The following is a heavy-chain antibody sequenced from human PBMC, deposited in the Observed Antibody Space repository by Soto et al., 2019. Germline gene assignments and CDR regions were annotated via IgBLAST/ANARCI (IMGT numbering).Heavy chain of an antibody. V-gene: IGHV4-59*01. CDR3: ARGSVDITMIPGWRAR. CDR1: ADSINSYG. J-gene: IGHJ4*02. D-gene: IGHD3-22*01. CDR2: IYYSGST. Sequence: LSGTLCLTCTVSADSINSYGRNWIRQPPGKGLEWVCYIYYSGSTLYNPSLENGVTIWIAKSKKQFSLRLSSVTAADTAVYYCARGSVDITMIPGWRARWGQGTPVTV.